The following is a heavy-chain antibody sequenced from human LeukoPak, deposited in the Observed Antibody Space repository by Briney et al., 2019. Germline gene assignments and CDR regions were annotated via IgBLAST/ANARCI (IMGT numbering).Heavy chain of an antibody. D-gene: IGHD3-10*01. CDR3: AKKYYYGSGTYIFYFDY. CDR2: ISGSGDT. J-gene: IGHJ4*02. V-gene: IGHV3-23*01. Sequence: GGSLRLSCSASGFTFVGNAVTWVRQAPGKGLEWVSTISGSGDTYYADSVKGRFTISRDDSKSTLSLQMNSLRAEDTALYYCAKKYYYGSGTYIFYFDYWGQGTPVTVSS. CDR1: GFTFVGNA.